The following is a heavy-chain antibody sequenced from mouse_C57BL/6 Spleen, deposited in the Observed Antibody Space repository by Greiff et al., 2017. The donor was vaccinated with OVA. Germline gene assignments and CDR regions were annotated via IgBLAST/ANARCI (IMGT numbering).Heavy chain of an antibody. CDR3: ARGDGSTGYYAMDY. CDR1: GYTFTDYN. D-gene: IGHD2-3*01. Sequence: VQLKQSGPELVKPGASVKMSCKASGYTFTDYNMHWVKQSHGQSLEWIGYINPNNGGTSYNQKFKGKATLTVNKSSSTAYMGLRSLTSEDSAVYYCARGDGSTGYYAMDYWGQGTSVTVSS. J-gene: IGHJ4*01. V-gene: IGHV1-22*01. CDR2: INPNNGGT.